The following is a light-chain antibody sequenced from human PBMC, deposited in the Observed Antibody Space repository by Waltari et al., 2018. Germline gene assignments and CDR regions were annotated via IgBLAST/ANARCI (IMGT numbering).Light chain of an antibody. CDR3: QQSYSTPFT. V-gene: IGKV1-39*01. J-gene: IGKJ4*01. CDR1: QRISSY. CDR2: AAS. Sequence: DIQMTQSPSSLSASVGDRVTIPCRASQRISSYLNWYQQKPGKAPKLLIYAASSLQSGVPSRFSGSGSGTDFTLTISSLQPEDFATYYCQQSYSTPFTFGGGTKVEIK.